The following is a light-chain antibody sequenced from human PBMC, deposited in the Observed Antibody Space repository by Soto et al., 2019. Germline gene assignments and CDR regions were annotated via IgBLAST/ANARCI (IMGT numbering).Light chain of an antibody. J-gene: IGKJ1*01. V-gene: IGKV1-5*01. CDR1: QSISTW. CDR2: DAS. CDR3: QEYINYPST. Sequence: DIQMTQSPSTLSASVGDRVTITCRASQSISTWLAWYQQKPGKAPKLLIYDASSLESGVPSRFGGGGSGTEFTLTISSLQPDDSATYYRQEYINYPSTFGHGTRLDIK.